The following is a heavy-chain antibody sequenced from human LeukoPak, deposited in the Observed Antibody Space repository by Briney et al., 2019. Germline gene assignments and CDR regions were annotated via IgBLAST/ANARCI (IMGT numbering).Heavy chain of an antibody. J-gene: IGHJ4*02. CDR3: ARSGGISFDH. Sequence: GGSLSLSCAASGLTVSSNYMTWVRQAPGKGLEWVSILYTGGATDYADSVKGRFTISRDTSKNTLFLQMNSLRAEDTAVYYCARSGGISFDHWGQGTQVTVSS. V-gene: IGHV3-66*01. D-gene: IGHD4-23*01. CDR2: LYTGGAT. CDR1: GLTVSSNY.